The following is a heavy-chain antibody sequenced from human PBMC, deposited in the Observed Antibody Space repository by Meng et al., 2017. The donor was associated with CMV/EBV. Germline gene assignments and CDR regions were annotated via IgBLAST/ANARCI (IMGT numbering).Heavy chain of an antibody. CDR2: IYTSGST. CDR3: ARGGGVDCSSTSCSYYYYYGMDV. V-gene: IGHV4-59*10. CDR1: GGSFSGYY. Sequence: SETLSLTCAVYGGSFSGYYWSWIRQPAGKGLEWIGRIYTSGSTYYNPSLKSRVTISVDTSTNQFSLKLSSVTAADTAVYYCARGGGVDCSSTSCSYYYYYGMDVWGQGTTVTVSS. J-gene: IGHJ6*02. D-gene: IGHD2-2*01.